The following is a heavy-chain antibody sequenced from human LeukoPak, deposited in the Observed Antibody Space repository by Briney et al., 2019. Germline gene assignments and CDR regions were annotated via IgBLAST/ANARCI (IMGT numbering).Heavy chain of an antibody. J-gene: IGHJ4*02. Sequence: SVKVSCKASGGTFSSYAISWVRQAPGQGLEWMGRIIPIPGIANYAQKFQGRVTITADKSTSTAYMELSSLRSEDTAVYYCARDSGDVYNLLKWGQGTLVTVSS. V-gene: IGHV1-69*04. CDR3: ARDSGDVYNLLK. D-gene: IGHD5-24*01. CDR1: GGTFSSYA. CDR2: IIPIPGIA.